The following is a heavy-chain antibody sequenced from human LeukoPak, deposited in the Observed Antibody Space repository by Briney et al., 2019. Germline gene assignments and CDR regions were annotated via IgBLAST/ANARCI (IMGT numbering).Heavy chain of an antibody. J-gene: IGHJ4*02. D-gene: IGHD3-3*01. CDR3: ARSPTYYDFWSGYKFIDY. CDR1: GFTFSSYW. CDR2: MKEHGSEK. V-gene: IGHV3-7*01. Sequence: GGSLRLSCAASGFTFSSYWMSWVRQAPGKGLEWVANMKEHGSEKYYVDSVKGRFTISRDNAKNSLYLQMNSLRAEGTAVYYCARSPTYYDFWSGYKFIDYWGQGTLVTVSS.